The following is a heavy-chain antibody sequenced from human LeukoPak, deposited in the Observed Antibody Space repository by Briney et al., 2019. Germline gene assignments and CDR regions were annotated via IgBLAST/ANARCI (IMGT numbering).Heavy chain of an antibody. V-gene: IGHV3-66*01. Sequence: QPGGSLRLSCAASGFSVSNIYMSWVRLAPGKGLEWVSVIYSGGSTFYADSVKGRFTISRDNSKNTLYLQMNSLRAEDTAVYYCASDSYSPEYFQHWGQGTLVTVSS. J-gene: IGHJ1*01. CDR3: ASDSYSPEYFQH. CDR2: IYSGGST. D-gene: IGHD2-15*01. CDR1: GFSVSNIY.